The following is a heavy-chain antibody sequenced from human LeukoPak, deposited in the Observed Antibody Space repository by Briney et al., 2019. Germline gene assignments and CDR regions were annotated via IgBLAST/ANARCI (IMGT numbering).Heavy chain of an antibody. D-gene: IGHD6-25*01. CDR3: ASDYFLDY. CDR2: ISDSGVRT. V-gene: IGHV3-23*01. Sequence: GGSLRLSCVASGFTLSSYAMTWVRQAPGAGLEWVSTISDSGVRTNYADSAKRRCTISRDNSMNTLYLQMNSLSADDTAVYYCASDYFLDYWGQGTLVTVSS. CDR1: GFTLSSYA. J-gene: IGHJ4*02.